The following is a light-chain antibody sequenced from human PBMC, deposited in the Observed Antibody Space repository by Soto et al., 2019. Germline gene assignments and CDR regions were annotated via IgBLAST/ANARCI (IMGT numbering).Light chain of an antibody. V-gene: IGLV2-14*01. CDR2: EVT. CDR1: SSDIGGSKY. CDR3: SSKRSSDTLYV. J-gene: IGLJ1*01. Sequence: QSALTQPASLSGSPGQSITISCAGTSSDIGGSKYVSWYQQHPGKAPKLIIYEVTYRPSGVSARFSGSKSGNTASLTVSGLQAEDEADYYCSSKRSSDTLYVFGTGTKATVL.